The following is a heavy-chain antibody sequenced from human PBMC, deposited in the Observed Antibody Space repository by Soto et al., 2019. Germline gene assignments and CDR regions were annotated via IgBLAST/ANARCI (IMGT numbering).Heavy chain of an antibody. CDR2: ISSSSSYI. V-gene: IGHV3-21*01. CDR3: ARDYPSGKQWLVKREYYFDY. CDR1: GFTFSSYS. Sequence: EVQLVESGGGLVKPGGSLRLSCAASGFTFSSYSMNWVRQAPGKGLEWVSSISSSSSYIYYADSVKGRFTISRDNAKNSLYLQMNSLRAEDTAVYHCARDYPSGKQWLVKREYYFDYWGQGTLVTVSS. J-gene: IGHJ4*02. D-gene: IGHD6-19*01.